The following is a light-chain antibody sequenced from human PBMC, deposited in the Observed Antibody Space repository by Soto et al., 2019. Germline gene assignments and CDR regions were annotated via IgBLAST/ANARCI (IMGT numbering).Light chain of an antibody. Sequence: QSALAQPASVSGSAGQSITISCTGTSSDVGGFNYVSWYQQHPDKAPKLMIFEVSNRPSGVSNRFSGSKSGNTASLTISGLQAEDEAHYYCSSYASTGTLYVFGTGTKSPS. CDR2: EVS. V-gene: IGLV2-14*01. CDR3: SSYASTGTLYV. CDR1: SSDVGGFNY. J-gene: IGLJ1*01.